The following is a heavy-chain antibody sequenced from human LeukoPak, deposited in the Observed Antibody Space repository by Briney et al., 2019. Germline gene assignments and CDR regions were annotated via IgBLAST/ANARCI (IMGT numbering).Heavy chain of an antibody. Sequence: GGSLRLSCAASGFTFGRSAMSWVRQAPGKGPEWVSTFSRSGPDTYYADSVKGRFTIFRDNSKNTLYLQMNSLRAEDTAVYYCAEGSLGSWYYFDYWGQGTLVTVSS. CDR1: GFTFGRSA. J-gene: IGHJ4*02. D-gene: IGHD6-13*01. CDR2: FSRSGPDT. CDR3: AEGSLGSWYYFDY. V-gene: IGHV3-23*01.